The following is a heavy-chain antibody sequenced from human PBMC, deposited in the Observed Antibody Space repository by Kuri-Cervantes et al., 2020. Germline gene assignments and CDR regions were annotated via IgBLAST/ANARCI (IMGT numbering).Heavy chain of an antibody. Sequence: GESLKISCAASGFTFSSYAMSWVRQAPGKGLEWVSAISGSGGSTYYADSVKGRFTISRDNSKNTLYVQMNSLRAEDTAVYYCARGLLWFGELFLPQFDYWGQGTLVTVSS. CDR2: ISGSGGST. V-gene: IGHV3-23*01. D-gene: IGHD3-10*01. CDR1: GFTFSSYA. CDR3: ARGLLWFGELFLPQFDY. J-gene: IGHJ4*02.